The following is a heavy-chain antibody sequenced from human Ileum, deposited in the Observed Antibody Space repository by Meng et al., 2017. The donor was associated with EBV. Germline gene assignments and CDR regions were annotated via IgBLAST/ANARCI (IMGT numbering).Heavy chain of an antibody. V-gene: IGHV1-8*01. Sequence: QVLLVQSGAKVKKPGASVKVSCKASGYTFTNYDISWVRQATGQGLEWMGWMNPKTGTAHYAQKFQGRVSMTRDTSITTAYMELSSLTSEDTAVYYCVRTLERGDYWGQGTLVTVSS. J-gene: IGHJ4*02. CDR1: GYTFTNYD. CDR3: VRTLERGDY. D-gene: IGHD5-24*01. CDR2: MNPKTGTA.